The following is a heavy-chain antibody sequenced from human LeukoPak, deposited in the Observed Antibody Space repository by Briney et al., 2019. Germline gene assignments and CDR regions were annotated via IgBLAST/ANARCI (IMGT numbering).Heavy chain of an antibody. CDR3: ARGQLHSSSWYDY. D-gene: IGHD6-13*01. J-gene: IGHJ4*02. Sequence: ASVKVSCKASGYTFNAYFMHWVRQAPGQGPEWMGWINPNTGATNNAQKFQGRVTMTRDTSITSAYMEVSRLRSGDTAVYYCARGQLHSSSWYDYWGQGTLVTVSS. CDR1: GYTFNAYF. V-gene: IGHV1-2*02. CDR2: INPNTGAT.